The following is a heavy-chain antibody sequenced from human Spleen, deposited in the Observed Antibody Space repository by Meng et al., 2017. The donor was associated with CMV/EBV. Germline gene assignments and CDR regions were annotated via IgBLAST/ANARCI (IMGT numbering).Heavy chain of an antibody. J-gene: IGHJ4*02. V-gene: IGHV3-30*04. CDR1: GFTFSSYA. CDR3: AVPIAVAGTRDY. Sequence: GESLKISCAASGFTFSSYAMHWVRQAPGKGLEWVAVISYDGSNKYYADSVKGRFTISRDNSKNTLFLEMNSLRVEDTAVYYCAVPIAVAGTRDYWGQGTVVTVSS. CDR2: ISYDGSNK. D-gene: IGHD6-19*01.